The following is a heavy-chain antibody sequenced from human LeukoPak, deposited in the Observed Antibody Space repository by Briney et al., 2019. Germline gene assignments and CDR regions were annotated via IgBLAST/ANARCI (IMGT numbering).Heavy chain of an antibody. D-gene: IGHD1-26*01. CDR3: ARDPYRFAFDI. J-gene: IGHJ3*02. V-gene: IGHV3-7*03. Sequence: SGGSLRLSCAASGFIFSTIYMSWVRQTPGQGLEWVANINVDGTAEYYVDSVKGRFTISRDNAKNSLYLQMNSLRAEDTAVYYCARDPYRFAFDIWGQGTVVLVSS. CDR1: GFIFSTIY. CDR2: INVDGTAE.